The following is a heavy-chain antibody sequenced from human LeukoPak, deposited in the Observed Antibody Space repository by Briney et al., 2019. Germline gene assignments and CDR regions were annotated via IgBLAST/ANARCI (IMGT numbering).Heavy chain of an antibody. Sequence: PSETLSLTCTISGGSISSYYWSWIRQPPGKGLEWIGYIYYSGSTNYNPSLKSRVTISVDTSKNQFSLKLSSVTAADTAVYYCASGTWELLDYWGQGTLVTVSS. V-gene: IGHV4-59*01. J-gene: IGHJ4*02. CDR2: IYYSGST. CDR1: GGSISSYY. D-gene: IGHD1-26*01. CDR3: ASGTWELLDY.